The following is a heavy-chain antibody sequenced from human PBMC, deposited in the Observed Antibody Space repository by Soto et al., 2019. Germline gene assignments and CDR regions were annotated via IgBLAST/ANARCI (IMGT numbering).Heavy chain of an antibody. CDR3: ARGRYGDY. D-gene: IGHD1-1*01. CDR1: GYAFTTYG. J-gene: IGHJ4*02. Sequence: QVHLVQSGAEVKKPGASVKVSCKGSGYAFTTYGITWVRQAPGQGLEWMGWISPHNGNTNYAQKPQGRVTVTRDTSTSTAYMELRSLRSADTAVYYCARGRYGDYWGQGALVTVSS. V-gene: IGHV1-18*01. CDR2: ISPHNGNT.